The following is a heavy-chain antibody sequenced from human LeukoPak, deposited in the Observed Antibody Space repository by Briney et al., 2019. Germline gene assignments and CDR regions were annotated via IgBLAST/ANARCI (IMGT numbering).Heavy chain of an antibody. CDR3: AKSGSSWYSSVY. J-gene: IGHJ4*02. Sequence: GGSLRLSCVASGFTFSRYWMHWVRQAPGKGLVWVSRINSDGRSTNYADSVKGRFTISRDNSKNTLFLQMNSLRAEDTAVYYCAKSGSSWYSSVYWGQGTLVTVSS. V-gene: IGHV3-74*01. CDR1: GFTFSRYW. CDR2: INSDGRST. D-gene: IGHD6-13*01.